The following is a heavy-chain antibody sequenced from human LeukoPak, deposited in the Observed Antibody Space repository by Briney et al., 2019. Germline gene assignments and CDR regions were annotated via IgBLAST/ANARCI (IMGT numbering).Heavy chain of an antibody. V-gene: IGHV3-11*01. CDR2: ISSSGSTI. D-gene: IGHD3-10*01. CDR1: GFTFSDYY. Sequence: GGSLRLSCAASGFTFSDYYMSWIRQAPGKGLEWFSYISSSGSTIYYADSVKGRFTISRDNAKNSLYLQMNSLRAEDTAVYYCARDKVDYYGSGSYVAFDIWGQGTMVTVSS. J-gene: IGHJ3*02. CDR3: ARDKVDYYGSGSYVAFDI.